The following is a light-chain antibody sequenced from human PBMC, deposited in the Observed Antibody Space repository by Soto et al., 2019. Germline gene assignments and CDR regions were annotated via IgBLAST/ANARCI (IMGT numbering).Light chain of an antibody. V-gene: IGLV1-40*01. CDR2: GNS. CDR1: SSNIGAGYD. Sequence: QSVLTQRPSVSGAPGQRVTISCTGSSSNIGAGYDVHWYQQLPGTAPKLLIYGNSNRPSGVPDRFSGSKSGTSASLAITGLQAEDEADYYCQSYDSSLSVVLFGGGTQLTVL. J-gene: IGLJ2*01. CDR3: QSYDSSLSVVL.